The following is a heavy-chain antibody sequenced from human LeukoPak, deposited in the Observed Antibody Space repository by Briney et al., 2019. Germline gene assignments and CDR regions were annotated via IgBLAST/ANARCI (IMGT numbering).Heavy chain of an antibody. Sequence: PSETLSLTCTVSGSITSYYWTWIRQPPGQGLEWIGYVYHSGDTNYNPSLKSRVTMFVDTSRNQFSLKLTSVTAADTAVYYCARALSNWFAPWGQGTLVTVSS. V-gene: IGHV4-59*01. CDR1: GSITSYY. J-gene: IGHJ5*02. D-gene: IGHD2/OR15-2a*01. CDR3: ARALSNWFAP. CDR2: VYHSGDT.